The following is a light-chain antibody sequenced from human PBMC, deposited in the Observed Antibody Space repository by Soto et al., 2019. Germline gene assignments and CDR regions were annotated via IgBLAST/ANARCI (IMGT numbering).Light chain of an antibody. CDR2: GAS. Sequence: EVVMTQWPSTVRVYQGERVTLSPRPSQSVNRNLAWYQQKPGQAPRLLIYGASTRATGIPARFSGSGSGTDFTLTISSLQSEDFAVYYCQQYKNWRRTFGLGTKVDIK. CDR1: QSVNRN. CDR3: QQYKNWRRT. J-gene: IGKJ1*01. V-gene: IGKV3-15*01.